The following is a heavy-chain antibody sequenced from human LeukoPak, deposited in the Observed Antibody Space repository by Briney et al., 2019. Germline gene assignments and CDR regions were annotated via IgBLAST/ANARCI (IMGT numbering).Heavy chain of an antibody. J-gene: IGHJ6*03. Sequence: PGGSLRLSCAASGFSFSSNSMNWVRQAPGKGLEWVAVISYDGSNKYYADSVKGRFTISRDNSKNTLYLQMNSLRAEDTAVYYCAKDGRSGYHYYYYYMDVWGKGTTVTVSS. V-gene: IGHV3-30*18. CDR1: GFSFSSNS. D-gene: IGHD3-3*01. CDR3: AKDGRSGYHYYYYYMDV. CDR2: ISYDGSNK.